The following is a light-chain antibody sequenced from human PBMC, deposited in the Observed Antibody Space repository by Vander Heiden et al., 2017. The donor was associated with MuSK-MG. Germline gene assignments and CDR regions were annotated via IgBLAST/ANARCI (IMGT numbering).Light chain of an antibody. Sequence: QSALTQPASVSGSPGPSITISCTGTSSDVGGYNYVSWYQQHPGEAPKLMIYDVTVRPSGVSNRFSGSKSGNTASLTISGLQAEDEADYYCSSYTSSNTLVLFGGGTKLTVL. CDR1: SSDVGGYNY. V-gene: IGLV2-14*03. CDR2: DVT. CDR3: SSYTSSNTLVL. J-gene: IGLJ3*02.